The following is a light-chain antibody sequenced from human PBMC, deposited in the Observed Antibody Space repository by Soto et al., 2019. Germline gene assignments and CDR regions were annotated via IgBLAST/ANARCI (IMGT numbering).Light chain of an antibody. J-gene: IGKJ5*01. Sequence: EIVMTQSPATLSVSPGEGATLSCRASQSVSSNLAWYQQKPGQAPRLLIYGASTGATGIPTRFSGSGSGTELTINISGLQTDDVEVYYCQQYNTWPLDFGQGTRLEIK. V-gene: IGKV3-15*01. CDR1: QSVSSN. CDR3: QQYNTWPLD. CDR2: GAS.